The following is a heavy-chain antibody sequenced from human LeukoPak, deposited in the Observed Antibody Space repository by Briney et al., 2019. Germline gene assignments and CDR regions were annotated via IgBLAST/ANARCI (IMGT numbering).Heavy chain of an antibody. Sequence: GGSLRLSCAASGFTFSTYSMSWVRQAPGKGLEWVANIKQDGSEKYYVDSVKGRFTISRDNAKNSLYLQMNSLRAEDTAVYYCARVGLRYFDWLSSPTYYFDYWGQGTLVTVSS. J-gene: IGHJ4*02. V-gene: IGHV3-7*01. CDR1: GFTFSTYS. D-gene: IGHD3-9*01. CDR2: IKQDGSEK. CDR3: ARVGLRYFDWLSSPTYYFDY.